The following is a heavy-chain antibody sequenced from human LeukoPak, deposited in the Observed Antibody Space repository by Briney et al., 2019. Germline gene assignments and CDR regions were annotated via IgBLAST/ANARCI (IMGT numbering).Heavy chain of an antibody. Sequence: SETLSLTCTVSGGSISSYYWSWNRQPPGKGLEWIGYIYYSGSTNYNPSLKSRVTISVDTSKNQFSLKLSSVTAADTAVYYCARDSIVAGTFDYWGQGTLVTVSS. CDR3: ARDSIVAGTFDY. D-gene: IGHD6-19*01. V-gene: IGHV4-59*01. J-gene: IGHJ4*02. CDR1: GGSISSYY. CDR2: IYYSGST.